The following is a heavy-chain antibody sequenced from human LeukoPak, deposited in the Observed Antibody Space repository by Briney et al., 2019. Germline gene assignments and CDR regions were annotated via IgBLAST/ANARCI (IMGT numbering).Heavy chain of an antibody. CDR3: AREIFWSGYYPYFDH. CDR2: IRYDGSDK. Sequence: GGSLRLSCEASGFTFSTYGMHWVRQAPGKGLEWVAFIRYDGSDKYHADSVKGRFTISRDNSKNTLYLQVNSLRAEDTAVYYCAREIFWSGYYPYFDHWGQGILVTV. D-gene: IGHD3-3*01. V-gene: IGHV3-30*02. CDR1: GFTFSTYG. J-gene: IGHJ4*02.